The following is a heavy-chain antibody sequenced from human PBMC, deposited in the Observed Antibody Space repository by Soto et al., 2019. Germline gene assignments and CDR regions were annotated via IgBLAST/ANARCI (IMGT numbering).Heavy chain of an antibody. D-gene: IGHD3-3*01. Sequence: AASLGLSCSASGFTFSSYAMSWVRQAPGKGLEWVSAISGSGGSTYYADSVKGRFTISRDNSKNTLYLQMNSLRAEDTAVYYCARGPRGIFGVFDYWGQGTLVTVS. J-gene: IGHJ4*02. CDR2: ISGSGGST. CDR1: GFTFSSYA. V-gene: IGHV3-23*01. CDR3: ARGPRGIFGVFDY.